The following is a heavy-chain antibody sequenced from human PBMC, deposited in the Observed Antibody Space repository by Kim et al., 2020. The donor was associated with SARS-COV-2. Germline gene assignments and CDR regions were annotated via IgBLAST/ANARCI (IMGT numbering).Heavy chain of an antibody. J-gene: IGHJ6*02. CDR3: ARDTAIAAAGYYYYYYGMDV. D-gene: IGHD6-13*01. CDR2: ISSSSSYI. V-gene: IGHV3-21*01. Sequence: GGSLRLSCAASGFTFSSYSMNWVRQAPGKGLEWVSSISSSSSYIYYADSVKGRFTISRDNAKNSLYLQMNSLRAEDTAVYYCARDTAIAAAGYYYYYYGMDVWGQGTTVTVSS. CDR1: GFTFSSYS.